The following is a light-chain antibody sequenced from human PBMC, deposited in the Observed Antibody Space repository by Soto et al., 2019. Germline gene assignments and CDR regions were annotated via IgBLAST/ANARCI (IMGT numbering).Light chain of an antibody. V-gene: IGKV4-1*01. Sequence: DIVMTQSPDSLAVSLGERATINCKSSQSVLYSSNNKNYLAWYQQKPGQPPKLLIYCASTRESGVPDRFSGSGSGTDFTLTISSLQAEDVEVYYCQQYYSTPLTFGGGTKVEFQ. CDR2: CAS. J-gene: IGKJ4*01. CDR3: QQYYSTPLT. CDR1: QSVLYSSNNKNY.